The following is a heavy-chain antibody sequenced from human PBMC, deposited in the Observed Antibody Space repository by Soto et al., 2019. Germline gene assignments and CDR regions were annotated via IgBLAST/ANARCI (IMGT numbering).Heavy chain of an antibody. D-gene: IGHD3-10*01. V-gene: IGHV3-23*01. J-gene: IGHJ2*01. Sequence: EVQLLESGGDLVQPGGSLRLSCVASGFTFLNYDMHWVRQAPGKGLEWVAGISGSGGTFDANSVRGRSTISKDDSKKTLYLQMNSLSVEYTALYYCAKDRQGSGPDFDLWGRGTLVTVSS. CDR3: AKDRQGSGPDFDL. CDR2: ISGSGGT. CDR1: GFTFLNYD.